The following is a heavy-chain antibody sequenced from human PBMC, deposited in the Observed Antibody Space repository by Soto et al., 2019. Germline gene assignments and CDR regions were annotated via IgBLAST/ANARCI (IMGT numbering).Heavy chain of an antibody. CDR2: IYQSGST. CDR3: ERPAGIAAAGTYFHH. J-gene: IGHJ1*01. CDR1: GGSISSINW. D-gene: IGHD6-13*01. V-gene: IGHV4-4*02. Sequence: PSETLSLTCAVSGGSISSINWWSWVRQPPGKGLEWIGEIYQSGSTNYNPSLKSRVTISVDKSKNHFSLKLNSVTAADTAIYYCERPAGIAAAGTYFHHWNPRPPVTVSS.